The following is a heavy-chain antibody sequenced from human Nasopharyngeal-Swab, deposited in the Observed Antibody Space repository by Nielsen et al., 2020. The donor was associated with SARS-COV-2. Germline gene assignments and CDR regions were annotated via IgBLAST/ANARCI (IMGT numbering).Heavy chain of an antibody. J-gene: IGHJ4*02. D-gene: IGHD4-17*01. V-gene: IGHV3-11*04. CDR3: ARVPDYGDYEFDY. CDR1: GFTFSDYY. CDR2: ISSRGSTI. Sequence: GESLKISCAASGFTFSDYYMSWLRQAPGKGLEWVSYISSRGSTIYDAASVRGRFTISRDNAKNSLYLQMNSLRSEDTAVYYCARVPDYGDYEFDYWGQGTLVTVSS.